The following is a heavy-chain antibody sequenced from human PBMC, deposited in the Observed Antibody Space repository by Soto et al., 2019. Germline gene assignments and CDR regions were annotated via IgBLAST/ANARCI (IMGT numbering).Heavy chain of an antibody. V-gene: IGHV1-69*06. J-gene: IGHJ6*02. CDR1: GGTFSSYA. Sequence: GASVKVSCKASGGTFSSYAISWVRQAPGQGLEWMGGIIPIFGTANYAQKFQGRVTITADKSTSTAYMELSSLRSEDTAAYYCARDRITIFGVVIPKGYYGMDVWGQGTTVTVSS. D-gene: IGHD3-3*01. CDR3: ARDRITIFGVVIPKGYYGMDV. CDR2: IIPIFGTA.